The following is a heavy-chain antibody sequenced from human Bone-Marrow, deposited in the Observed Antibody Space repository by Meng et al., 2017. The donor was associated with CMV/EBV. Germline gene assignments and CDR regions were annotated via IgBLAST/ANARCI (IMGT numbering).Heavy chain of an antibody. D-gene: IGHD5-12*01. V-gene: IGHV1-2*02. CDR3: ARSIVATIVGGYVVIATTGYYYGMDV. J-gene: IGHJ6*02. CDR1: GYTFISYA. CDR2: INPNSGGT. Sequence: ASVKVSCKASGYTFISYAISWVRQAPGQGLEWMGWINPNSGGTNYAQKFQGRVTMTRDTSISTAYMELSRLRSDDTAVYYCARSIVATIVGGYVVIATTGYYYGMDVWGQGTTVTVSS.